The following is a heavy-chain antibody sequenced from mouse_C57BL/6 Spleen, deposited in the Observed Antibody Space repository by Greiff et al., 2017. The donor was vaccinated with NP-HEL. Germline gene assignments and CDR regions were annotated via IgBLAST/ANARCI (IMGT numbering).Heavy chain of an antibody. V-gene: IGHV1-15*01. J-gene: IGHJ3*01. CDR3: TRVNYYGSGVGFAY. D-gene: IGHD1-1*01. Sequence: QVHVKQSGAELVRPGASVTLSCKASGYTFTDYEMHWVKQTPVHGLEWIGAIDPETGGTAYNQKFKGKAILTADKSSSTAYMELRSLTSEDSAVYYCTRVNYYGSGVGFAYWGQGTLVTVSA. CDR2: IDPETGGT. CDR1: GYTFTDYE.